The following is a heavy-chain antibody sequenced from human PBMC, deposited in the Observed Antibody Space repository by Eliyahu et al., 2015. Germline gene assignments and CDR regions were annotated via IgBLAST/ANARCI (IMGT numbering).Heavy chain of an antibody. V-gene: IGHV3-15*01. D-gene: IGHD3-3*01. J-gene: IGHJ4*02. CDR3: TTDRQGGYDFWSGHTRHFDY. CDR1: GXTFXNAG. Sequence: EVQLVESGGGLVKPGGSLRLXCAXXGXTFXNAGMSWXRQAPGKGLEWVGRIKSKTDGGTTDYAAPVKGRFTISRDDSKNTLYLQMNSLKTEDTAAYHCTTDRQGGYDFWSGHTRHFDYWGQGTLVTVSS. CDR2: IKSKTDGGTT.